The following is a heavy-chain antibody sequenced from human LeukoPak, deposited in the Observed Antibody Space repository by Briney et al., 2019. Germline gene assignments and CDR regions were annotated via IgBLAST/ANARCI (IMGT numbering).Heavy chain of an antibody. D-gene: IGHD3-3*01. J-gene: IGHJ4*02. CDR1: GFTFSDYY. Sequence: GGSLRLSCATSGFTFSDYYMNWIRQAPGKGLEWVSYISNSGGTIYYAPSVEGRFAMSRDNGKNSLYLQMNSLRAEDTAVYYCAGSRPEDYDFWSGYLSTYYFDYWGRGTLVTVSS. CDR3: AGSRPEDYDFWSGYLSTYYFDY. V-gene: IGHV3-11*01. CDR2: ISNSGGTI.